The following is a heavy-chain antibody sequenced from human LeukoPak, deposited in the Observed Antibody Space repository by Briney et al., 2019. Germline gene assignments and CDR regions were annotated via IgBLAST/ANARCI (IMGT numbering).Heavy chain of an antibody. D-gene: IGHD2-2*01. J-gene: IGHJ4*02. Sequence: GGSLRLSCVASGFTFSSYWMHWVRQAPGEGLVWVSRINTDGSSTRYADSVKGRFTISRDNAKNTLYLQMNSLRAEDTAVYYCATWECSSTSCTNDYWGQGTLVTVSS. CDR3: ATWECSSTSCTNDY. V-gene: IGHV3-74*01. CDR2: INTDGSST. CDR1: GFTFSSYW.